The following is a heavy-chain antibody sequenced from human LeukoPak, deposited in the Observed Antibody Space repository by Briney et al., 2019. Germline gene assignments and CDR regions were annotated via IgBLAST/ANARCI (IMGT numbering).Heavy chain of an antibody. CDR1: GGSISSYY. CDR2: IYYSGST. V-gene: IGHV4-59*01. Sequence: SETLSLTCTVSGGSISSYYWSWIRQPPGKGLEWIGYIYYSGSTNYNPSLKSRVTISVDTSKNQFSLKLSSVTAADTAVYYCARGGSTTLDYYYYYYMGVWGKGTTVTVSS. J-gene: IGHJ6*03. D-gene: IGHD3-10*01. CDR3: ARGGSTTLDYYYYYYMGV.